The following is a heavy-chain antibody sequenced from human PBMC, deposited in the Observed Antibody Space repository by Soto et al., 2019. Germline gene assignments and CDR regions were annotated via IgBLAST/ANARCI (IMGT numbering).Heavy chain of an antibody. CDR2: IYPGDSDT. CDR3: AGGGVRGVITRTRDYYGMDV. J-gene: IGHJ6*02. CDR1: GYSFTSYW. Sequence: EVQLVQSGAEVKKPGESLKISCKGSGYSFTSYWIGWVRQMPGKGLEWMGIIYPGDSDTRYSPSFQGQVTISADKSISTAYLQWGSLKASATAMYYCAGGGVRGVITRTRDYYGMDVWGQGTTVTVSS. V-gene: IGHV5-51*01. D-gene: IGHD3-10*01.